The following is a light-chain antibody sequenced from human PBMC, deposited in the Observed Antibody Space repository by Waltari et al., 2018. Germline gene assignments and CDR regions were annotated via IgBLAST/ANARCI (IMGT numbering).Light chain of an antibody. V-gene: IGLV1-40*01. Sequence: QSVLTQPPSVSGAPGQRVTISCSGSRPNIGAGHALPWSQVFPRAAPKPLIYGNSNRPSGVPDRFSGSKSGTSASLAITGLQAEDEADYYCQSYDSSLTSGVVFGGGTKVTVL. CDR1: RPNIGAGHA. CDR3: QSYDSSLTSGVV. J-gene: IGLJ3*02. CDR2: GNS.